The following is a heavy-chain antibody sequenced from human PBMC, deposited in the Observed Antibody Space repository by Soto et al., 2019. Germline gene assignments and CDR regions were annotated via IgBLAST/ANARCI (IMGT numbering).Heavy chain of an antibody. CDR2: VYIGNP. Sequence: SETLSLTCTISGDSINNYHWIWIRQPPGKGLEWVAYVYIGNPHYNPSLNNRVTISVDTSENQFSLNMISVTAADTAVYYCATYNYNAFFDYWGRGTLVTAPQ. J-gene: IGHJ4*02. V-gene: IGHV4-59*01. CDR1: GDSINNYH. D-gene: IGHD1-20*01. CDR3: ATYNYNAFFDY.